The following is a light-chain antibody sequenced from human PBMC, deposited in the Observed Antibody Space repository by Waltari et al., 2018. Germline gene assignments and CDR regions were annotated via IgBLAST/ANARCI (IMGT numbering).Light chain of an antibody. CDR1: SANVGSYPF. J-gene: IGLJ1*01. Sequence: SALTQPASVSGSPGQSITISCTDTSANVGSYPFLSWYQRHPGGAPKLLIYEVSARPSGVSIRFSGSKSGKTASLTISGLQPEDEADYYCCAFAGRGFYVFGTGTQVTVL. CDR2: EVS. V-gene: IGLV2-23*02. CDR3: CAFAGRGFYV.